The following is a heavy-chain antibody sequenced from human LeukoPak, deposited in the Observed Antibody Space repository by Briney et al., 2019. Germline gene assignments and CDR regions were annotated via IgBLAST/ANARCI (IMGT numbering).Heavy chain of an antibody. J-gene: IGHJ4*02. D-gene: IGHD3-22*01. CDR3: ARETYDSSGYKPLDY. V-gene: IGHV3-7*03. Sequence: PGGSLRLSCAASGFTFSGYWMSWVRQAPGKGLEWVANIKQDGSEKYYVDSVKGRFTISRDNAKNSLYLQMNSLRAEDTAVYYCARETYDSSGYKPLDYWGQGTLVTVSS. CDR2: IKQDGSEK. CDR1: GFTFSGYW.